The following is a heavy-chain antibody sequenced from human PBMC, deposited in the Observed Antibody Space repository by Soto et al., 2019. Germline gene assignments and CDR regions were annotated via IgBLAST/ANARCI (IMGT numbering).Heavy chain of an antibody. Sequence: LTCTVSGGSISSSIYYWGWIRQPPGKGLEWIGSIYYSGSTYYNPSLKSRVTISVDTSKNQFSLKLSSVTAADTAVYYCGAGRRGEIDYWGQGTLVTVSS. D-gene: IGHD3-10*01. J-gene: IGHJ4*02. CDR3: GAGRRGEIDY. CDR1: GGSISSSIYY. CDR2: IYYSGST. V-gene: IGHV4-39*01.